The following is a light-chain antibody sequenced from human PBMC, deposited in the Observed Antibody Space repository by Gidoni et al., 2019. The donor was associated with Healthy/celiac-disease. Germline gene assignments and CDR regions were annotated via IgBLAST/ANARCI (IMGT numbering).Light chain of an antibody. J-gene: IGKJ2*04. CDR3: RQALRMCS. CDR2: LGS. V-gene: IGKV2-28*01. CDR1: QSLLHSNGYNY. Sequence: DIVMTQSPLSLPVTPGEPASISCRSSQSLLHSNGYNYLDWYLQKPGQSPQLLIYLGSNRASGVPDRFSGSGSGTDFTLKISRVEAEDVGVYYCRQALRMCSFGQGTKLEIK.